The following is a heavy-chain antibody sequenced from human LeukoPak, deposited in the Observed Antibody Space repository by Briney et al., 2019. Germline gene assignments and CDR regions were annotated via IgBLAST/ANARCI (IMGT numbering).Heavy chain of an antibody. J-gene: IGHJ3*02. D-gene: IGHD1-14*01. Sequence: GGSLRLSCAASGFTFSSYWMHWVRQAPGKGLVWVSYFETDGSSTRYADSVKGRFTISRDNAKNTLYLQMDSLRAEDTAVYYCARGYRDAFDIWGQGTMVTVSS. CDR1: GFTFSSYW. V-gene: IGHV3-74*01. CDR3: ARGYRDAFDI. CDR2: FETDGSST.